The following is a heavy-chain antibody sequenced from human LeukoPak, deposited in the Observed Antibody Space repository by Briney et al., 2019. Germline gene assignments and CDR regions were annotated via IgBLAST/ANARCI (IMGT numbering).Heavy chain of an antibody. Sequence: GGSLRLSCAASGFTFSSYTMSWVRQAPGKGLEWVSTITASDGNTYYADSVKGRFTVSRDNSKNTLFLQMNSLKAEDTAVYYCAKDGGLWVSAHWGDSWGRGTLVTVSS. CDR3: AKDGGLWVSAHWGDS. D-gene: IGHD7-27*01. CDR2: ITASDGNT. V-gene: IGHV3-23*01. J-gene: IGHJ4*02. CDR1: GFTFSSYT.